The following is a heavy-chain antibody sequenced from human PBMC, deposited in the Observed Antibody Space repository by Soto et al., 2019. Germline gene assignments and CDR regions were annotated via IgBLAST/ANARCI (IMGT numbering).Heavy chain of an antibody. Sequence: EVQLVQSGAEVKKPGESLKISCKGSGYSFTSYWIAWVRQMPGKGLEWMGIYPGDSDTRYSPSFQGHVTISADKSTRTAYLNRRSLKASATAMYYCASPKYDSGWPEPTSASCGQGALVTVSS. CDR2: IYPGDSDT. J-gene: IGHJ5*02. V-gene: IGHV5-51*03. CDR3: ASPKYDSGWPEPTSAS. D-gene: IGHD6-19*01. CDR1: GYSFTSYW.